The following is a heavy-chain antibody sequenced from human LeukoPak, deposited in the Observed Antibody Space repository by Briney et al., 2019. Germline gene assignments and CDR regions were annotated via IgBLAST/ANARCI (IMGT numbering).Heavy chain of an antibody. CDR3: ARGRVVRGVILYYYYMDV. CDR1: AGSISSYY. CDR2: IYTSGST. Sequence: PSETLSLTCTVSAGSISSYYWSWIRQPAGKGLEWIGRIYTSGSTNYNPSLKSRVTMSVDTSKNQFSLKLSSVTAADTAVYYCARGRVVRGVILYYYYMDVWGKGTTVTVPS. J-gene: IGHJ6*03. D-gene: IGHD3-10*01. V-gene: IGHV4-4*07.